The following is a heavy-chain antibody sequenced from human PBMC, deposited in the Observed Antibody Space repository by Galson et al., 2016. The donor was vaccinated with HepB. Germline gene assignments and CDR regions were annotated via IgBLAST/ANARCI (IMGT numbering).Heavy chain of an antibody. D-gene: IGHD3-16*01. CDR3: KTRIDPFAGDR. CDR2: IHSRTDGGTT. CDR1: GFTFNKVW. Sequence: SLRLSCAASGFTFNKVWMSWVRQAPGKGLEWVGRIHSRTDGGTTDYAAPVKGRFIISRDDSKNTLYLQMNSLKTEDTAVYYCKTRIDPFAGDRWGQGTRVTVSS. V-gene: IGHV3-15*01. J-gene: IGHJ4*02.